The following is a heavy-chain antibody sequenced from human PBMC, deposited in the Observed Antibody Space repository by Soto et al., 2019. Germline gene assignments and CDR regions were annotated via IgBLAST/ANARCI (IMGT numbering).Heavy chain of an antibody. CDR3: ARDTSAVTGTTGDFDY. CDR1: GFTCISYA. CDR2: ISYDGTNK. D-gene: IGHD1-20*01. Sequence: PGGALRVYCAASGFTCISYAMHWVRQAPGKGLEWVAVISYDGTNKNYADSVKGRFTISRDNSKKTLYLQMSSLRGEDTAVYYCARDTSAVTGTTGDFDYWGQGTLVTVSS. V-gene: IGHV3-30-3*01. J-gene: IGHJ4*02.